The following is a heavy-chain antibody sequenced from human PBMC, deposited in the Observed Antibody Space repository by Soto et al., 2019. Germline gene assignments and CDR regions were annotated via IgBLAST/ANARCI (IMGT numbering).Heavy chain of an antibody. Sequence: SETLSLTCAVSGGSISSSNWWSWVRQPPGKGLEWIGEIYHSGSTNYNPSLKSRVTISVDKSKNQFSLKLSSVTAADTAVYYCARGYATGSYRGHNWFDPWGQGTLVTVSS. CDR3: ARGYATGSYRGHNWFDP. D-gene: IGHD1-26*01. V-gene: IGHV4-4*02. CDR2: IYHSGST. J-gene: IGHJ5*02. CDR1: GGSISSSNW.